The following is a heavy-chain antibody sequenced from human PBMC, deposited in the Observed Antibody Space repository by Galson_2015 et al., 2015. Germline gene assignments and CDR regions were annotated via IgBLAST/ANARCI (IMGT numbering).Heavy chain of an antibody. Sequence: SVKVSCKASGYTFTTYTISWVRQAPGQGLEWMGWISAYNGNTKYAQNLQGRVTMATDTSTSTAYMELRSLRSDDTAVYYCARGGATDLDDWGQGTLVTVSS. CDR3: ARGGATDLDD. V-gene: IGHV1-18*01. D-gene: IGHD1-26*01. CDR1: GYTFTTYT. J-gene: IGHJ4*02. CDR2: ISAYNGNT.